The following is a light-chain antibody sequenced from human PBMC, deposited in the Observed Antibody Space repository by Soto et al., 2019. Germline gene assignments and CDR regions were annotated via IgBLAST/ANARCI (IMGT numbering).Light chain of an antibody. J-gene: IGKJ3*01. CDR1: QDIRNF. CDR3: QKYSSVPV. CDR2: AAS. V-gene: IGKV1-27*01. Sequence: DIQMTQSPTSLSASEGDRVTITCRASQDIRNFVAWYQQKPGKAPKLLIYAASTLQSGVPSRFSGSGSGTDFTLTNNSLQPEDVATYSCQKYSSVPVFGPGTKVEIK.